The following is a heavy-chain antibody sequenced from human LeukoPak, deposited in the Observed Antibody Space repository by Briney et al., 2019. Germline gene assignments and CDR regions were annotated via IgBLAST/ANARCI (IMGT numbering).Heavy chain of an antibody. CDR3: ARDAAVQQLGYYYYYMDV. J-gene: IGHJ6*03. CDR2: IKQDGSEK. Sequence: GGSLRLSCTASGFTFGDYAMSWVRQAPGKGLEWVANIKQDGSEKYYVDAVKGRFTISRDNAKNSLYLQMNSLRAEDTAVYYCARDAAVQQLGYYYYYMDVWGKGTTVTVSS. CDR1: GFTFGDYA. D-gene: IGHD6-13*01. V-gene: IGHV3-7*01.